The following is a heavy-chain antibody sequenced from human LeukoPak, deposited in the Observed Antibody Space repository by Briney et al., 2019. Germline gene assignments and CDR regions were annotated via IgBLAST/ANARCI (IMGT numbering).Heavy chain of an antibody. CDR2: ISGDGSST. V-gene: IGHV3-74*01. Sequence: GGSLRLSCAASGFTFSNYWMHWVRQAPGKGLVWVSYISGDGSSTTYADSVKGRFTISRDNSKNTLDLQMNSLRGEDTAVYYCAKMWGDGAFDSWGQGTLVTVSS. CDR3: AKMWGDGAFDS. J-gene: IGHJ4*02. CDR1: GFTFSNYW. D-gene: IGHD3-10*01.